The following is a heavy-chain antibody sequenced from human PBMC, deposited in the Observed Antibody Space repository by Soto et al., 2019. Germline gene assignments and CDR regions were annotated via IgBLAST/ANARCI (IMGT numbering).Heavy chain of an antibody. Sequence: SETLSLTCAVSGGSISSGGYSWGWIRQPPGKGLEWIGYIYHSGSTYYNPSLKSRVTISVDTSKNQFSLKLSSVTAADTAVYYCARSSQGLLWFGELLNDAFDIWGQGTMVTVSS. CDR1: GGSISSGGYS. CDR2: IYHSGST. V-gene: IGHV4-30-2*05. J-gene: IGHJ3*02. CDR3: ARSSQGLLWFGELLNDAFDI. D-gene: IGHD3-10*01.